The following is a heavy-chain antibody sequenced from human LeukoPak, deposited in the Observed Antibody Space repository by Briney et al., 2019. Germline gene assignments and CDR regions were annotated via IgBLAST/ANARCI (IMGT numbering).Heavy chain of an antibody. CDR2: IYCSGST. CDR3: ARQERWYGMDV. V-gene: IGHV4-39*01. CDR1: GGSISSSSYY. Sequence: PSETLSLTCTVSGGSISSSSYYWGWIRQPPGKGLEWIGSIYCSGSTYYNASLKSRVAISVDTTKNQFSLKLTSVSAADTAVYYCARQERWYGMDVWGQGTTVTVSS. D-gene: IGHD2-15*01. J-gene: IGHJ6*02.